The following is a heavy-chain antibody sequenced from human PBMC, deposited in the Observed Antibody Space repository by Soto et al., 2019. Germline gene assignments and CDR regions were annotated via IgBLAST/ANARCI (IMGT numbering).Heavy chain of an antibody. Sequence: PSETLSLTCTVSGGSISSGDYYWSWIRQPPGKGLEWIGYIYYSGSTYYNPSLKSRVTISVDTSKNQFSLKLSSVTAADTAVYYCARVVYCISTSCYAYYYYYGMDVWGQGTTVTVSS. CDR3: ARVVYCISTSCYAYYYYYGMDV. CDR1: GGSISSGDYY. CDR2: IYYSGST. V-gene: IGHV4-30-4*01. J-gene: IGHJ6*02. D-gene: IGHD2-2*01.